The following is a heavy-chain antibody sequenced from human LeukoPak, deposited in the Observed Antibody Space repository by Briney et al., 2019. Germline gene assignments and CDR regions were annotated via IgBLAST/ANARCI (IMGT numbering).Heavy chain of an antibody. V-gene: IGHV4-31*02. CDR3: ARRGSDYGDFDY. CDR1: SGSIGSDALY. Sequence: SETLSLTCTVSSGSIGSDALYWGWIRQSPGKGLEWIGYIFYSGSTYYDPSLKSRISISVDTSKNQFSLKLTSVTAADTAMYYCARRGSDYGDFDYWGQGTLVTVSS. CDR2: IFYSGST. J-gene: IGHJ4*02. D-gene: IGHD4-17*01.